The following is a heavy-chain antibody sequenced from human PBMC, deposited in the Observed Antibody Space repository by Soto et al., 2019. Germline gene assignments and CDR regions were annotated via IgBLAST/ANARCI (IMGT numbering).Heavy chain of an antibody. CDR2: IKQDGSEK. CDR1: GFTFSSYW. J-gene: IGHJ4*02. CDR3: ARGKEIAARFDY. V-gene: IGHV3-7*03. D-gene: IGHD6-6*01. Sequence: EVQLVESGGGLVPPGGSLRLSCAASGFTFSSYWISWVRQAPGKGLEWVANIKQDGSEKYYVDSVKGRFTISRDNAKNSLYLQMNSLRAEDTAVYYCARGKEIAARFDYWGQGTLVTVSS.